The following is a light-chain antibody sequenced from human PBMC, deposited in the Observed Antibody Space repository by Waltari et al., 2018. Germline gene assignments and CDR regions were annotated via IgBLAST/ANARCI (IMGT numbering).Light chain of an antibody. CDR3: QSYDTSLSASV. CDR2: GNS. Sequence: QSVLTQPPSVSGAPGQRVTISCTGGNSNLGAGYDVHWYKQFPGTAPKLLIYGNSNRPSGAPDRFSDSKSGTSASLAITGLQAEDEADYYCQSYDTSLSASVFGGGTKLTVL. CDR1: NSNLGAGYD. V-gene: IGLV1-40*01. J-gene: IGLJ3*02.